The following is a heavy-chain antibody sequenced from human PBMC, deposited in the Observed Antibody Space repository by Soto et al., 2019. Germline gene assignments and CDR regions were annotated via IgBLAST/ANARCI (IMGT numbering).Heavy chain of an antibody. CDR2: IYTSGST. D-gene: IGHD6-6*01. CDR1: GGSISSSSYY. J-gene: IGHJ4*02. V-gene: IGHV4-61*02. CDR3: ARDPGAEFSIAAFDY. Sequence: PSETLSLTCTVSGGSISSSSYYWGWIRQPAGKGLEWIGRIYTSGSTNYNPSLKSRVTMSVDTSKNQFSLKLSSVTAADTAVYYCARDPGAEFSIAAFDYWGQGTLVTVSS.